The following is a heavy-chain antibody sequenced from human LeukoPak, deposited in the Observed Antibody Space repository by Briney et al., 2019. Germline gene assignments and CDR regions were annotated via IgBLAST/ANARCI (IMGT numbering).Heavy chain of an antibody. Sequence: ASVKVSCKASGYTFDDEYIHWVRQASGLGLEWMGWINPKNGDTNYAQKFQGRVTMTRDTSISTAYMELHRLKSDDSAVYYCARRVQKLVATSWFDPWGQGTLVTVSS. CDR2: INPKNGDT. CDR1: GYTFDDEY. CDR3: ARRVQKLVATSWFDP. J-gene: IGHJ5*02. D-gene: IGHD5-12*01. V-gene: IGHV1-2*02.